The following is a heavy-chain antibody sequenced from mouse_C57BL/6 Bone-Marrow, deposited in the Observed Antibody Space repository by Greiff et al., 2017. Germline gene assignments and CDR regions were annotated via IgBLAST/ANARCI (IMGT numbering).Heavy chain of an antibody. CDR3: ARNPYDGYSYYFDY. CDR2: ISYDGSN. J-gene: IGHJ2*01. D-gene: IGHD2-3*01. V-gene: IGHV3-6*01. CDR1: GYSITSGYY. Sequence: EVQLQESEPGLVKPSQSLSLTCSVTGYSITSGYYWNWIRQFPGNKLEWMGYISYDGSNNYNPSLKNRISITRDTSKNQFFLKLNSVTTEDTATYYCARNPYDGYSYYFDYWGQGTTLTVSS.